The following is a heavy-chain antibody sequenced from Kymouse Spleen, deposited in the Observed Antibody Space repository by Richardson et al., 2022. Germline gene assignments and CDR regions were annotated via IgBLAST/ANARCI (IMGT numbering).Heavy chain of an antibody. Sequence: QVQLVESGGGVVQPGRSLRLSCAASGFTFSSYGMHWVRQAPGKGLEWVAVIWYDGSNKYYADSVKGRFTISRDNSKNTLYLQMNSLRAEDTAVYYCAVYYYGSGSPYYYYYGMDVWGQGTTVTVSS. J-gene: IGHJ6*02. V-gene: IGHV3-33*01. D-gene: IGHD3-10*01. CDR2: IWYDGSNK. CDR3: AVYYYGSGSPYYYYYGMDV. CDR1: GFTFSSYG.